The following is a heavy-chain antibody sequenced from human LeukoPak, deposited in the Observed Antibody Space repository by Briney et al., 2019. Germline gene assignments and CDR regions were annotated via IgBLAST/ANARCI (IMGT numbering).Heavy chain of an antibody. Sequence: SETLSLTCTVSGGSISSYYWNWIRQPAGKGLEWIGRIETSGSTNYNPSLKSRPTMSIDTSKNQFSLKLSSVTAADTAVYYCARDGGSGWYNYWGQGTLVTVSS. V-gene: IGHV4-4*07. CDR1: GGSISSYY. J-gene: IGHJ4*02. CDR2: IETSGST. CDR3: ARDGGSGWYNY. D-gene: IGHD6-19*01.